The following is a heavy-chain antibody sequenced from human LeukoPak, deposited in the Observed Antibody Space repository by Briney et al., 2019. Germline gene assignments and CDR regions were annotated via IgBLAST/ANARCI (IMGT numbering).Heavy chain of an antibody. D-gene: IGHD3-22*01. CDR3: APPPYSYEANGYSVA. V-gene: IGHV4-34*01. CDR1: GPSFIGFH. CDR2: INHSGST. J-gene: IGHJ5*02. Sequence: SETLSLTCALYGPSFIGFHCNWVRQPPGKVLEWVGDINHSGSTNYDQTLPSRVTISVDTSKNQFSLNLSSLTAADTAVYYCAPPPYSYEANGYSVAWGQGTLVTVSS.